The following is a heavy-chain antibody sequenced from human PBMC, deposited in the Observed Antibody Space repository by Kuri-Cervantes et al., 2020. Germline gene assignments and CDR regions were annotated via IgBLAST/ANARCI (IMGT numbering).Heavy chain of an antibody. J-gene: IGHJ4*02. CDR1: GFAFSPDR. V-gene: IGHV3-48*01. CDR2: ISSSSSTI. CDR3: VRGERRNYHYFDY. D-gene: IGHD1-7*01. Sequence: GESLKISCVTSGFAFSPDRIKWVRQAPGRGLEWVSYISSSSSTIYYADSVKGRFTISRDNAKNSLYLQMNSLRAENTAVYYCVRGERRNYHYFDYWGQGTLVTVSS.